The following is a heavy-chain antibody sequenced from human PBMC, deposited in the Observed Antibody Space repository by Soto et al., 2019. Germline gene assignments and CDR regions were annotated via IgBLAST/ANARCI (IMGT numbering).Heavy chain of an antibody. J-gene: IGHJ5*02. Sequence: GGSLRLSCAASGFTFSSYAMSWVRQAPGKGLEWVSAISGSGGSTYYADSVKGRFTISRNNSKNTLYLQMNSLRAEDTAVYYCAKGYVMTTWFDPWGQGTLVTVSS. V-gene: IGHV3-23*01. CDR2: ISGSGGST. CDR3: AKGYVMTTWFDP. D-gene: IGHD3-16*01. CDR1: GFTFSSYA.